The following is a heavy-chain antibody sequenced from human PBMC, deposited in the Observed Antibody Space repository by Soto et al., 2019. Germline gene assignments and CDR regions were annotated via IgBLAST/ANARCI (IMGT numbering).Heavy chain of an antibody. J-gene: IGHJ6*02. V-gene: IGHV3-11*06. CDR2: INPSGTNT. CDR1: GFTFSDHY. Sequence: NPGGSLRLSCAASGFTFSDHYMSWIRQAPGKGLEWISYINPSGTNTDYADSVKGRFTISRDNAENSLYLQMNSLRAEATALYYYARGHHSMDVWGQGATVTVSS. CDR3: ARGHHSMDV.